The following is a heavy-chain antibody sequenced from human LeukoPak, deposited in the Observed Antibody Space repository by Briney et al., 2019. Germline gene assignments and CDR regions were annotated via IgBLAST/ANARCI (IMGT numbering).Heavy chain of an antibody. J-gene: IGHJ6*03. CDR1: GFTFSSYW. CDR2: IKQDGSEK. V-gene: IGHV3-7*01. Sequence: GGSLRLSCAASGFTFSSYWMSWVRQVPGKGLEWVANIKQDGSEKYYVDSVKGRFTISRDNAKNSLYLQMNSLRAEDTAAYYCARVNYYYYYMDVWGKGTTVTVSS. CDR3: ARVNYYYYYMDV.